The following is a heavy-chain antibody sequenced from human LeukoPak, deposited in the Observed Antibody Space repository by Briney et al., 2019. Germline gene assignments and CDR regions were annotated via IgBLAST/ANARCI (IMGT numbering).Heavy chain of an antibody. CDR2: IYYSGST. Sequence: PSETLSLTCTVSDGSISSGGYYWSWIRQHPGKGLEWNGYIYYSGSTYYNPSLKSRVTISGDTSKNQFSLRLSSVTAADTAVYYCARNYYFDLWGQGTPVTVSS. J-gene: IGHJ4*02. CDR3: ARNYYFDL. CDR1: DGSISSGGYY. V-gene: IGHV4-31*03.